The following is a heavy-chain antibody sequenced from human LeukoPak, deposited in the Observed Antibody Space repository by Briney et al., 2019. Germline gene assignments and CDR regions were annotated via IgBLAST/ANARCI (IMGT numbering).Heavy chain of an antibody. Sequence: SETLSLTCAVYGGSFSGYYWSWIRQPPGKGLEWIGEINHSGSTNYNPSLKSRVTISVDTSKKQFSLKLSSVTAADTAVYYCARHAGVRGVTLRYYYYYYMDVWGKGTTVTISS. CDR2: INHSGST. J-gene: IGHJ6*03. CDR3: ARHAGVRGVTLRYYYYYYMDV. V-gene: IGHV4-34*01. D-gene: IGHD3-10*01. CDR1: GGSFSGYY.